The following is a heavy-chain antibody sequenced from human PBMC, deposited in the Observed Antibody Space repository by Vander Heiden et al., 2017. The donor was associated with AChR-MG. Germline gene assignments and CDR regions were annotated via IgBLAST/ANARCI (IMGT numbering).Heavy chain of an antibody. CDR3: ARGLLLYCDWSPKVWFDP. J-gene: IGHJ5*02. CDR1: GGSFSGYY. CDR2: INHSGST. D-gene: IGHD3-9*01. V-gene: IGHV4-34*01. Sequence: QVQLQQWGAELWKPSETLSLTCAVYGGSFSGYYWRWIRQPPGKGLEWIGEINHSGSTNYNTSLKRRVTISVDTSKNQFSLKLSSVTAAETAVYYCARGLLLYCDWSPKVWFDPWGQGTLVTVSS.